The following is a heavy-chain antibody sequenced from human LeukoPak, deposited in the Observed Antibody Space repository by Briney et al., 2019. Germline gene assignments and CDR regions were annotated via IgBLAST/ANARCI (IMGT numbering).Heavy chain of an antibody. J-gene: IGHJ4*02. V-gene: IGHV4-39*01. CDR1: SRSLSSSSYY. D-gene: IGHD6-19*01. Sequence: SETLSLTCTLSSRSLSSSSYYWGWIRQPPGKGLEWIGRIYYSGSTYYNPSLKSRVTISVDTSKNQFSLKLSSVTAADTAVYYCARHLGYSSGWYYFDYWGQGTLVTVSS. CDR2: IYYSGST. CDR3: ARHLGYSSGWYYFDY.